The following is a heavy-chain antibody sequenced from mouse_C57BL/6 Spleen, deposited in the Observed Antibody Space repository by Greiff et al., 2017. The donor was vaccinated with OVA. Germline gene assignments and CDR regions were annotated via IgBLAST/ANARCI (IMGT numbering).Heavy chain of an antibody. J-gene: IGHJ2*01. Sequence: EVQRVESGGGLVKPGGSLKLSCAASGFTFSSYAMSWVRQTPEKRLEWVATISDGGSYTYYPDNVKGRFTISRDNAKNNLYLQMSHLKSEDTAMYYCARDGGFITTVVAYFDYWGQGTTLTVSS. D-gene: IGHD1-1*01. CDR3: ARDGGFITTVVAYFDY. CDR1: GFTFSSYA. CDR2: ISDGGSYT. V-gene: IGHV5-4*01.